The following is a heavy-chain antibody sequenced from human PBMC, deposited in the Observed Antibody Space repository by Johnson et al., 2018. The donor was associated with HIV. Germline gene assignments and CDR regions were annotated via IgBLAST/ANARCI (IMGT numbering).Heavy chain of an antibody. D-gene: IGHD1-26*01. Sequence: VQLLESGGGLVQPGGSLRLSCAASGFTFNNYAMTWVRQVPGKGLEWVSGISGSGDNTHYADSVMGRFTLSRDNSKSTLYLQMMSLRVEDTALYYCVKVGLVGGREGVGALDIWGPGTMVTVSS. J-gene: IGHJ3*02. CDR1: GFTFNNYA. CDR2: ISGSGDNT. CDR3: VKVGLVGGREGVGALDI. V-gene: IGHV3-23*01.